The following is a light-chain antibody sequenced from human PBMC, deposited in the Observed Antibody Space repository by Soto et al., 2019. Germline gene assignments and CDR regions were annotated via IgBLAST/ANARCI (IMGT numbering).Light chain of an antibody. Sequence: QSVLTQPPSMSAAPGLKVTISCSGSSSNIENNYVSWYQQDPGTAPKLLIYDNNRRPSGIPDRFSGSKSGTSATLGITGLQPGDEAHYYCVTWDSSLSVVVFGGGTKLTVL. V-gene: IGLV1-51*01. CDR1: SSNIENNY. CDR2: DNN. J-gene: IGLJ2*01. CDR3: VTWDSSLSVVV.